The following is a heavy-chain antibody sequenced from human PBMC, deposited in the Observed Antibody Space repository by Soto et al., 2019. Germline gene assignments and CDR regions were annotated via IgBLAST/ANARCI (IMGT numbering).Heavy chain of an antibody. V-gene: IGHV3-30-3*01. CDR3: ASAELVGATSPYYYYYGMDV. J-gene: IGHJ6*02. CDR2: ISYDGSNK. Sequence: QVQLVESGGGVVQPGRSLRLSCAASGCTFSSYAMHWVRQAPGKGLEWVAAISYDGSNKYYADSVKGRFTISRDNSKNTLYLQMNSLRAEDTAVYYCASAELVGATSPYYYYYGMDVWGQGTTVTVSS. D-gene: IGHD1-26*01. CDR1: GCTFSSYA.